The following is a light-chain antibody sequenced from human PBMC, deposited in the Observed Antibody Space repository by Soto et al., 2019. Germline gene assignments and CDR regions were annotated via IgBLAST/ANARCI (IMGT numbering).Light chain of an antibody. Sequence: EIVMTQSPATLSVSPGERATLSCRASQSVSSNLAWYQQKPGQAPRLLIYAASTRATGIPARFSGSGSGTEFTLTISSLQAEDFAVYYCQQYNNWLTWTFGPGIKMEIK. CDR1: QSVSSN. CDR3: QQYNNWLTWT. J-gene: IGKJ1*01. V-gene: IGKV3-15*01. CDR2: AAS.